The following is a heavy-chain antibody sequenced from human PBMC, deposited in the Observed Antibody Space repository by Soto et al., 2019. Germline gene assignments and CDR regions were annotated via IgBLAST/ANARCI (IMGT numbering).Heavy chain of an antibody. CDR2: VSGGGGVT. Sequence: GGSLRLSCAASGFTISSYAMTWVRQAPGKGLEWVSTVSGGGGVTYYSDSVKGRFTISRDNSKNTVYLQMNSLRAEDTAVYYCAKVGGSGSYWPNWFDPWGQGTLVTVSS. V-gene: IGHV3-23*01. CDR3: AKVGGSGSYWPNWFDP. CDR1: GFTISSYA. D-gene: IGHD3-10*01. J-gene: IGHJ5*02.